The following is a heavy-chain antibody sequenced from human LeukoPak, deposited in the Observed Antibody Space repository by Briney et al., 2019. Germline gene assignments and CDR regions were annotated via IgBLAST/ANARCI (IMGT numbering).Heavy chain of an antibody. Sequence: LETLSLTCAVYGGSFSGYYWSWIRQPPGKGLEWIGEINHSGSTNYNPSLKSRVTISVDTSKDQFSLKLSSVTAADTAVYYCARDSSWYWNDAFDIWGQGTMVTVSS. D-gene: IGHD6-13*01. CDR2: INHSGST. CDR3: ARDSSWYWNDAFDI. CDR1: GGSFSGYY. J-gene: IGHJ3*02. V-gene: IGHV4-34*01.